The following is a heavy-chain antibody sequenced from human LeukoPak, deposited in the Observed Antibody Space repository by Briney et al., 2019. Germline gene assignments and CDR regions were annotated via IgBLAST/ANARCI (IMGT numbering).Heavy chain of an antibody. J-gene: IGHJ4*02. CDR2: IYYSGST. V-gene: IGHV4-59*08. CDR3: ASTHDYGDLWVYFDY. Sequence: SETLSLTCTVSGGSISSYYWSWIRQPPGKGLGWIGYIYYSGSTNYTPSLKSRVTISVDTSKNQFSLKLSSVTAADTAVYYCASTHDYGDLWVYFDYWGQGTLVTVSS. CDR1: GGSISSYY. D-gene: IGHD4-17*01.